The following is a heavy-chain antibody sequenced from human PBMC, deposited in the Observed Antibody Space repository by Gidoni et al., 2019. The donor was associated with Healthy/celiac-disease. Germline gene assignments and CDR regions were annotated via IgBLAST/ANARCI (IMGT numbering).Heavy chain of an antibody. CDR2: IRYDGSNK. J-gene: IGHJ2*01. V-gene: IGHV3-30*02. Sequence: QVQLVESGGGVVQPGGSLRLSCAASGFTFSSYGMHWVRQAPGKGLEWVAFIRYDGSNKYYADSVKGRFTISRDNSKNTLYLQMNSLRAEDTAVYYCANAGSSWYWYFDLWGRGTLVTVSS. CDR1: GFTFSSYG. D-gene: IGHD6-13*01. CDR3: ANAGSSWYWYFDL.